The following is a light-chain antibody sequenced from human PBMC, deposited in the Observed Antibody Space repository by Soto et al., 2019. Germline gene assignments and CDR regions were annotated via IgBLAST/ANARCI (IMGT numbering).Light chain of an antibody. CDR3: CSYISTSPYV. CDR1: SSDVGGAYNY. J-gene: IGLJ1*01. V-gene: IGLV2-14*03. CDR2: DVN. Sequence: QSVLTQPASVSGSPGQSISISCTGTSSDVGGAYNYVSWYQHHPDKAPKLVIFDVNNRPSGVSNRFSGSKSGNTASLTISGLQADDVADYYCCSYISTSPYVLGTGTKVTVL.